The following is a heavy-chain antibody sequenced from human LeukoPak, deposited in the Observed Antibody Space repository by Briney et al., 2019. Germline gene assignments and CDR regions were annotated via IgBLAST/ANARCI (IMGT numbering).Heavy chain of an antibody. CDR1: GGSISSGDYY. V-gene: IGHV4-30-4*01. Sequence: SETLSLTCTVSGGSISSGDYYWSWIRQPPGKGLEWIGYIYYSGSTYYKPSLKSRLTISVDTSKNQFSLKLSSVTAADTAVYYCARALSFWSGYPNWFDPWGQGTLVTVSS. CDR2: IYYSGST. D-gene: IGHD3-3*01. CDR3: ARALSFWSGYPNWFDP. J-gene: IGHJ5*02.